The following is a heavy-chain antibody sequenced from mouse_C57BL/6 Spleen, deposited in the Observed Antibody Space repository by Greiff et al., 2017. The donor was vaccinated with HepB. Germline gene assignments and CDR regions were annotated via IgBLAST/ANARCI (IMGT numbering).Heavy chain of an antibody. CDR2: ISDGGSYT. CDR3: ARDRDMYYFDY. CDR1: GFTFSSYA. J-gene: IGHJ2*01. D-gene: IGHD3-3*01. Sequence: EVKLMESGGGLVKPGGSLKLSCAASGFTFSSYAMSWVRQTPEKRLEWVATISDGGSYTYYPDNVKGRFTISRDNAKNNLYLQMSHLKSEDTAMYYCARDRDMYYFDYWGQGTTLTVSS. V-gene: IGHV5-4*01.